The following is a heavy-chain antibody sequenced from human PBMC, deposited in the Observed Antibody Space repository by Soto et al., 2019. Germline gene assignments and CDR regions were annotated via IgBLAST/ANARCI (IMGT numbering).Heavy chain of an antibody. CDR3: AREVVVTD. Sequence: VGSLRLSCAASGFTFSSYAMHWVRQAPGKGLEWVAVISYDGSNKYYADSVKGRFTISRDNSKNTLYLQMNSLRAEDTAVYYCAREVVVTDWGQGTLVTVSS. CDR1: GFTFSSYA. D-gene: IGHD3-22*01. J-gene: IGHJ4*02. CDR2: ISYDGSNK. V-gene: IGHV3-30-3*01.